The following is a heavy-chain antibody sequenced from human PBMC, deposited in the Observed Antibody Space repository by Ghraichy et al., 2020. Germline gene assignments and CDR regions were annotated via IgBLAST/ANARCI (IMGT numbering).Heavy chain of an antibody. D-gene: IGHD3-10*01. Sequence: SETLSLTCTVSGGSISSDYWSWIRQPPGKGLEWIGYIYYSESTNYNPSLKSRVTISGDTSKNQFSLKLSSVTTADTATYYCARDGAGVGIYFDNWGQGILVTVSA. J-gene: IGHJ4*02. CDR2: IYYSEST. CDR1: GGSISSDY. V-gene: IGHV4-59*01. CDR3: ARDGAGVGIYFDN.